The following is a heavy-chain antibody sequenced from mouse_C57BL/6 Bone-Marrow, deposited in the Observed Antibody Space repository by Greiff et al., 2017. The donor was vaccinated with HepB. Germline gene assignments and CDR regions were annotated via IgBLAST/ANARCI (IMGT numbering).Heavy chain of an antibody. CDR3: ARSWVYDYGSSRSYWYFDV. D-gene: IGHD1-1*01. CDR1: GYTFTGYW. J-gene: IGHJ1*03. CDR2: ILPGSGST. Sequence: VKVVESGAELMKPGASVKLSCKATGYTFTGYWIEWVKQRPGHGLEWIGEILPGSGSTNYNEKFKGKATFTADTSSNTAYIQLSSLTTEDSAIYYCARSWVYDYGSSRSYWYFDVWGTGTTVTVSS. V-gene: IGHV1-9*01.